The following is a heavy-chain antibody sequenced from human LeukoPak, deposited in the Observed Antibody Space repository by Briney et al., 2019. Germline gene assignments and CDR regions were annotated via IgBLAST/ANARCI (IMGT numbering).Heavy chain of an antibody. V-gene: IGHV1-69*13. D-gene: IGHD6-19*01. CDR3: ANDPSWLQTYYYYGMDV. CDR2: IIPIFGTA. CDR1: GGTFTSYA. J-gene: IGHJ6*02. Sequence: SVKVSCKASGGTFTSYAISWVRQAPGQGLEWMGGIIPIFGTANYAQKFQGRVTITADESTSTAYMELSSLRSEDTAVYYCANDPSWLQTYYYYGMDVWGQGTTVTVSS.